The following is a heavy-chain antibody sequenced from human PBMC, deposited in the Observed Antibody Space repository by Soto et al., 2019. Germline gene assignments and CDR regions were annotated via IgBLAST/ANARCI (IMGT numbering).Heavy chain of an antibody. J-gene: IGHJ6*02. CDR3: ARHSSSWYALDYYYYGMDV. CDR2: IIPIFGTA. Sequence: SVKVSCKASGGTFSSYAISWVRQAPGQGLEWMGGIIPIFGTANYAQKFQGRVTITADEFTSTAYMELSSLRSEDTAVYYCARHSSSWYALDYYYYGMDVWGQGTTVTVSS. D-gene: IGHD6-13*01. V-gene: IGHV1-69*13. CDR1: GGTFSSYA.